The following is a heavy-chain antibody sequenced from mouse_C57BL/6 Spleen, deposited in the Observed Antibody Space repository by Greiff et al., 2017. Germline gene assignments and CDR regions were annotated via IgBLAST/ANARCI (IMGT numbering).Heavy chain of an antibody. Sequence: VQLQQSGAELARPGASVKLSCKASGYTFTSYGISWVKQRTGQGLEWIGEIYPRSGNTYYNEKFKGKATLTADKSSSTAYMELRSLASEDSAVYFCRRKGVDGSMDYWGQGTSVTVSA. CDR3: RRKGVDGSMDY. D-gene: IGHD2-3*01. J-gene: IGHJ4*01. CDR1: GYTFTSYG. CDR2: IYPRSGNT. V-gene: IGHV1-81*01.